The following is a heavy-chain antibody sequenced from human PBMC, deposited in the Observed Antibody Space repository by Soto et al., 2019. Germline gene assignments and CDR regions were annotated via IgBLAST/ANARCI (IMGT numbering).Heavy chain of an antibody. CDR1: GGPISSSSYY. V-gene: IGHV4-39*01. CDR3: ARHNKASSTDYYYGMDV. D-gene: IGHD6-6*01. J-gene: IGHJ6*02. Sequence: SETLSLTCTVSGGPISSSSYYWGWIRQPPGKGLEWIGSIYYSGSTYYNPSLKSRVTISVDTSKNQFSLKLSSVTAADTAVYYCARHNKASSTDYYYGMDVWGQGTTVTVS. CDR2: IYYSGST.